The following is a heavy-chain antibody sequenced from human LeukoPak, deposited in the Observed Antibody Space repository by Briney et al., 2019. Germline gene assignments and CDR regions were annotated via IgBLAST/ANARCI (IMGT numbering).Heavy chain of an antibody. V-gene: IGHV6-1*01. CDR2: TYYRSKWYN. Sequence: SQTLSLTCAISGDSVSSNCAAWNWIRQSPSRGLEWLGRTYYRSKWYNDYAVSVKSRITINPDTSKNQFSLRLNSVPPEDTAVYYCARGSSSWFYFDYWGQGTLVTVSS. CDR1: GDSVSSNCAA. J-gene: IGHJ4*02. D-gene: IGHD6-13*01. CDR3: ARGSSSWFYFDY.